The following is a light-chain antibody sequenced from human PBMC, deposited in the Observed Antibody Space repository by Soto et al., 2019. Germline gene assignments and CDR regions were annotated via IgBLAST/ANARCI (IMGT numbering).Light chain of an antibody. CDR1: QSVSSY. CDR3: QQYYSYPRT. J-gene: IGKJ1*01. Sequence: EIVLTQSPGTLSLSPGERATLSCRASQSVSSYLAWYQQKPGQAPRLLIYDASNRATGIPARFSGSGSGTDFTLTISCLQSEDFATYYCQQYYSYPRTFGQGTKVDIK. CDR2: DAS. V-gene: IGKV3D-15*01.